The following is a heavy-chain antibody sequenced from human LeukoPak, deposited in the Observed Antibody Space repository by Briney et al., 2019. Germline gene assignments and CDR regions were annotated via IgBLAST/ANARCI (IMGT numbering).Heavy chain of an antibody. CDR2: ISSSSSYI. V-gene: IGHV3-21*01. CDR1: GFTFSDYS. CDR3: ATDYSNDY. D-gene: IGHD1-26*01. J-gene: IGHJ4*02. Sequence: GGSLRLSCAASGFTFSDYSMNWVRQAPGKGLEWVSSISSSSSYIYYADSVKGRFTISRDNAENSLYLQMNSLRVEDTAVYYCATDYSNDYWGQGILVTVSS.